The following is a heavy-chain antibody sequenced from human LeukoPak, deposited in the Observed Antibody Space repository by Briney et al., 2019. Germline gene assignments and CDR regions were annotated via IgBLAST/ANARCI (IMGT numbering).Heavy chain of an antibody. CDR1: GGSFSGYY. Sequence: SETLSLTCAVYGGSFSGYYWSWIRQPPGKGLEWIGEINHSGSTNYNPSLKSRVTISVDTSKNQFSLKLSSVTAADTAVYYCARAEADPEPYYGMDVWGQGTTVTVSS. CDR2: INHSGST. CDR3: ARAEADPEPYYGMDV. J-gene: IGHJ6*02. V-gene: IGHV4-34*01. D-gene: IGHD1-14*01.